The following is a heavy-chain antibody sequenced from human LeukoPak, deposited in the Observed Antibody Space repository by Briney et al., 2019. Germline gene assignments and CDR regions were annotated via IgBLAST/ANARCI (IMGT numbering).Heavy chain of an antibody. D-gene: IGHD6-6*01. CDR3: ARLSSSSVFFDY. V-gene: IGHV4-39*01. CDR1: GDSISTSRYY. Sequence: SETLSLTCTVSGDSISTSRYYWGWIRQPPGKGLEWIGSIYYSGSTYYNPSLKSRVTISVDTSKNQFSLKLSSVTAADTAVYYCARLSSSSVFFDYWGQGTLVTVSS. CDR2: IYYSGST. J-gene: IGHJ4*02.